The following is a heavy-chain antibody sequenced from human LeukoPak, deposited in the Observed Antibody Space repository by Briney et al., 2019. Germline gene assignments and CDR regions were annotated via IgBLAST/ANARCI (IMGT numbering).Heavy chain of an antibody. J-gene: IGHJ6*03. Sequence: GGSLRLSCAASGFTFSTYWMSWVRQAPGKGLEWVANIKQDGSEKYYVDSVKGRFTISRDNAKNSLYLQMNSLSAEDTAVYYCARDYQYYDFWSGYYDYYYYMDDWGKGTTVTVSS. CDR3: ARDYQYYDFWSGYYDYYYYMDD. V-gene: IGHV3-7*01. D-gene: IGHD3-3*01. CDR1: GFTFSTYW. CDR2: IKQDGSEK.